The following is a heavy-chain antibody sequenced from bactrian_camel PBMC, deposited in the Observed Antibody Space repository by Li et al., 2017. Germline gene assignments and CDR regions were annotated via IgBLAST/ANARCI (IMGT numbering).Heavy chain of an antibody. CDR2: LTPGGSHM. V-gene: IGHV3S60*01. D-gene: IGHD2*01. CDR3: ARHNPCPSGGTWPPSVFSEIA. CDR1: GNTNRDYC. Sequence: QVQLVESGGDSVQPGGSLRLSCVPSGNTNRDYCLGWFRQAPGKERERLTTIRIGLTPGGSHMTYADSVKGRFTISRDRSKNTVYLQMNSLKPEDTALYYCARHNPCPSGGTWPPSVFSEIAWGQGTQVTVS. J-gene: IGHJ4*01.